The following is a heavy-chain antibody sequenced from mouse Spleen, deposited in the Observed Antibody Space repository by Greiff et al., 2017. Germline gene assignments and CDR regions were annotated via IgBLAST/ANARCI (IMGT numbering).Heavy chain of an antibody. CDR1: GYTFTDYN. CDR2: INPNNGGT. CDR3: ARYYYGDYERYFDV. J-gene: IGHJ1*01. D-gene: IGHD2-13*01. Sequence: EVQLVESGPELVKPGASVKIPCKASGYTFTDYNMDWVKQSHGKSLEWIGDINPNNGGTIYNQKFKGKATLTVDKSSSTAYMELRSLTSEDTAVYYCARYYYGDYERYFDVWGAGTTVTVSS. V-gene: IGHV1-18*01.